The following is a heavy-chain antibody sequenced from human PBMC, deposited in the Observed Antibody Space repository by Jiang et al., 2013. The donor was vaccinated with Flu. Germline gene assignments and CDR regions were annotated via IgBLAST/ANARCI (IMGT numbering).Heavy chain of an antibody. CDR2: IYPGGSDT. J-gene: IGHJ6*02. V-gene: IGHV5-51*01. D-gene: IGHD6-19*01. Sequence: IGWVRQMPGKGLEWMGIIYPGGSDTRYSPSFQGQVTISADKSISTAYLQWSSLKASDTAMYYCARQGSVAGTIYYYYYGMDVWGQGTTVTVSS. CDR3: ARQGSVAGTIYYYYYGMDV.